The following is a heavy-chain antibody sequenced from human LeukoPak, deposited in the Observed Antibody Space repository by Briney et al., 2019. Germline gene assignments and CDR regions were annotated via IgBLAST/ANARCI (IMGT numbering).Heavy chain of an antibody. Sequence: SETLSLTCAVYGGSFSGYYWSWIRQPPGKGLEWIGEINHSGSTYYNPSLKSRVTISVDRSKNQFSLKLSSVTAADTAVYYCARGKGKMVRGVTKTSYYYYYGMDVWGQGTTVTVSS. D-gene: IGHD3-10*01. CDR3: ARGKGKMVRGVTKTSYYYYYGMDV. CDR1: GGSFSGYY. J-gene: IGHJ6*02. CDR2: INHSGST. V-gene: IGHV4-34*01.